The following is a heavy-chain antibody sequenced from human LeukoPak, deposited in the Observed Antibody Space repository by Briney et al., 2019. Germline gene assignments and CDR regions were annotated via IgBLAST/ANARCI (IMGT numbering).Heavy chain of an antibody. Sequence: SETLSLTCTVSGGSISSGSYYWSWTRQPAGKGLEWIGRIYTSGSTNYNPSLKSRVTISVDTSKNQFSLKLSSVTAADTAVYYCAGYDFWSGLDYWGQGTLVTVSS. D-gene: IGHD3-3*01. J-gene: IGHJ4*02. V-gene: IGHV4-61*02. CDR1: GGSISSGSYY. CDR3: AGYDFWSGLDY. CDR2: IYTSGST.